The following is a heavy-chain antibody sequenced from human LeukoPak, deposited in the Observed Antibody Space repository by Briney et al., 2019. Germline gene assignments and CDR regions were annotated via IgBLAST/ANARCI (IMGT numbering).Heavy chain of an antibody. V-gene: IGHV4-59*01. Sequence: PSETLSLTCTVSGGSISSYYWTWIRQPPGKGLEWIGYMYYSGSTNYNPSLKSRVTISVDTSKNQFSLKLSSVTAADTAVYYCASQYCSGGSCYLDYWGQGTLVTVSS. CDR1: GGSISSYY. CDR3: ASQYCSGGSCYLDY. D-gene: IGHD2-15*01. J-gene: IGHJ4*02. CDR2: MYYSGST.